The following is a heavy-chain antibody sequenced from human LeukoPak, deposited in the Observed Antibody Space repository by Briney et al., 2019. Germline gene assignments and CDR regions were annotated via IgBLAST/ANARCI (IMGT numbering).Heavy chain of an antibody. J-gene: IGHJ4*02. Sequence: GGSLRLSCAASGFIFSNYAMHWVRQAPGKGLEWVSSISSSSSYIYYADSVKGRFTISRDNAKNSLYLQMNSLRAEDTAVYYCARDIVVVTAILDYWGQGTLVTVSS. CDR1: GFIFSNYA. V-gene: IGHV3-21*01. CDR2: ISSSSSYI. D-gene: IGHD2-21*02. CDR3: ARDIVVVTAILDY.